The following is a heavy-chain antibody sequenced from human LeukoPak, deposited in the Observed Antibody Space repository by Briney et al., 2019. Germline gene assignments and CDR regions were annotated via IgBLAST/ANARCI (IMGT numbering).Heavy chain of an antibody. CDR2: ISSSTGYI. CDR1: GFIFSTYS. J-gene: IGHJ4*02. D-gene: IGHD1-26*01. CDR3: ARENSGSYYQFDC. V-gene: IGHV3-21*01. Sequence: GGSLRLSCAASGFIFSTYSMNWVRQAPGKGLEWVSSISSSTGYIYYADSVKGRFTISRDNAKNSLYLQMNSLRPEDTAVYYCARENSGSYYQFDCWGQGTLVTVSS.